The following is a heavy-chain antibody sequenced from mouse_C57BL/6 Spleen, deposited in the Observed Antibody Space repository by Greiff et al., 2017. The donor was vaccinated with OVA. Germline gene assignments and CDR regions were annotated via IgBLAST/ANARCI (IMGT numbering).Heavy chain of an antibody. V-gene: IGHV5-17*01. CDR3: ATNWDVGAMDY. CDR2: ISSGSSTI. Sequence: DVKLVESGGGLVKPGGSLKLSCAASGFTFSDYGMHWVRQAPEKGLEWVAYISSGSSTIYYAETVKGRFTISRDNAKNTLFLQMTSLRSEDTAMYYCATNWDVGAMDYWGQGTSVTVSS. J-gene: IGHJ4*01. D-gene: IGHD4-1*01. CDR1: GFTFSDYG.